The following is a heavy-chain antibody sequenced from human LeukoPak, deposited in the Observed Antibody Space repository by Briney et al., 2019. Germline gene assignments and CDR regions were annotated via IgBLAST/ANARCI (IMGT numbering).Heavy chain of an antibody. CDR2: MNPNSGAT. D-gene: IGHD7-27*01. Sequence: ASVKVSCKASGYTFTSYDFNWLRQATGQGPERMGWMNPNSGATGYAQKFQGRVTMTRSASINTAYMELSNLRSEDTAVYYCARAPRSWGFGYWGQGTLVTVSS. CDR3: ARAPRSWGFGY. J-gene: IGHJ4*02. V-gene: IGHV1-8*01. CDR1: GYTFTSYD.